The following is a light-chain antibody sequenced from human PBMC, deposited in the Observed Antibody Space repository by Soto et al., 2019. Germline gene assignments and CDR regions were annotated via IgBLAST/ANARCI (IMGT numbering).Light chain of an antibody. CDR1: KTISTY. J-gene: IGKJ2*01. Sequence: IQMTQSPSSLSPSVGDKVSISCRASKTISTYLNWYQQKPGKAPKLLIYESSILESGVPSRFSASGSGTDFTLTISSLQPEDFATFYCQQIYSPPYTFGQGTNLESK. CDR2: ESS. CDR3: QQIYSPPYT. V-gene: IGKV1-39*01.